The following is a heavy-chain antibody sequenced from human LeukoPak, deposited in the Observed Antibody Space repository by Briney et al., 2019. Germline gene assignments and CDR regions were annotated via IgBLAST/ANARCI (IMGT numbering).Heavy chain of an antibody. J-gene: IGHJ4*02. V-gene: IGHV3-48*03. D-gene: IGHD3-10*01. CDR2: ISSSGATI. Sequence: AGGSLRLSCAASGSTFSSFSTYDFNWVRQAPGKGLEWVSYISSSGATIYYADSVKGRFTVSRDNAKNSLYLQMNSLRAEDTAIYYCAGNYGPYYFDYWGQGTLVTVSS. CDR3: AGNYGPYYFDY. CDR1: GSTFSS.